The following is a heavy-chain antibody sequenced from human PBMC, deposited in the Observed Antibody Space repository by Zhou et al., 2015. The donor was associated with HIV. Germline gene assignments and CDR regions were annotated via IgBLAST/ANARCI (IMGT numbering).Heavy chain of an antibody. V-gene: IGHV3-23*01. CDR2: LKVLVIS. CDR1: GFAFDESF. Sequence: EVQLLESWGRLRLRPGGSLSLSCTASGFAFDESFMSWVRYVVQRRGWSGSQPLKVLVISYTSPDSVKGRFTVSRDNSKNSVFLQMFNLRAEDTAVYYCANWGLQRLGLSVDWGQGILVTVSS. D-gene: IGHD6-19*01. CDR3: ANWGLQRLGLSVD. J-gene: IGHJ4*02.